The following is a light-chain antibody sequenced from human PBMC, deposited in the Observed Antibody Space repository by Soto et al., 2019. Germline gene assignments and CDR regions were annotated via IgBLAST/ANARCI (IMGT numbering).Light chain of an antibody. CDR2: GAF. CDR1: PSVTNY. J-gene: IGKJ5*01. V-gene: IGKV3-11*01. CDR3: QQRNIWPPVT. Sequence: EIVLTQSPASLSLSRGERATRSCRGSPSVTNYLAWYQQKPGQPPRLLIYGAFNRAAGIPARFSGSGSGTDFTLTISSLEPEDSAVYYCQQRNIWPPVTFGQGTRLEIK.